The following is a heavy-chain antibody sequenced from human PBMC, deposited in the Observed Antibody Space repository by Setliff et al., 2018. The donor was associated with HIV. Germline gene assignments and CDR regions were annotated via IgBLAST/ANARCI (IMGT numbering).Heavy chain of an antibody. CDR1: GGSFSGYY. J-gene: IGHJ6*03. CDR3: ARGGATINYNYYYMDV. Sequence: SETLSLTCAVYGGSFSGYYWSWIRQSPRNRLEWIGERSDSGSTNYNPSLRSRVTISMDTSKNQFSLRLSYVTAADTAMYYCARGGATINYNYYYMDVWGKGTTVTVSS. CDR2: RSDSGST. V-gene: IGHV4-34*01. D-gene: IGHD5-12*01.